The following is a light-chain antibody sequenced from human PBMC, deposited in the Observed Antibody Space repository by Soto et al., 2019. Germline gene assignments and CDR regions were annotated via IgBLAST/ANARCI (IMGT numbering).Light chain of an antibody. Sequence: EIVLTQSPGTLSLSPGERATLSCRASHTISSSYLAWYHQKPGQAPRLLISVASNRATGIPDRFSGTGSGTDFTLTISRLEPGDFAVYYCQQYAVSPITFGQGTRLEIK. CDR2: VAS. CDR1: HTISSSY. J-gene: IGKJ5*01. V-gene: IGKV3-20*01. CDR3: QQYAVSPIT.